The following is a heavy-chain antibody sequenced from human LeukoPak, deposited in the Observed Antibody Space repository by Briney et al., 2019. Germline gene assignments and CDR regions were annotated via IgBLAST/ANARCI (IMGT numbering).Heavy chain of an antibody. CDR2: IYTSGST. Sequence: PSETLSLTCTVSGGSISSSSYYWGWIRQPPGKGLEWIGSIYTSGSTNYNPSLKSRVTMSVDTSKNQFSLKLSSVTAADTAVYYCAREGPTPYYYYYMDVWGKGTTVTISS. D-gene: IGHD4-23*01. CDR3: AREGPTPYYYYYMDV. CDR1: GGSISSSSYY. J-gene: IGHJ6*03. V-gene: IGHV4-39*07.